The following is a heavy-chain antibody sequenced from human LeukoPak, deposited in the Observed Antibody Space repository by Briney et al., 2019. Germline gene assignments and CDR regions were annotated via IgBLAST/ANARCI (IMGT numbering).Heavy chain of an antibody. Sequence: ASVKVSCKASGYTFTSYDINWVRQAAGQGLEWMGWMNPNSGNTGYAQKFQGRVTMTRNTSISTAYMELSSLRSEDTAVYYCARGRTYYDFWTYYHYYYGMDVWGQGTTVTVSS. D-gene: IGHD3-3*01. CDR2: MNPNSGNT. J-gene: IGHJ6*02. CDR1: GYTFTSYD. CDR3: ARGRTYYDFWTYYHYYYGMDV. V-gene: IGHV1-8*01.